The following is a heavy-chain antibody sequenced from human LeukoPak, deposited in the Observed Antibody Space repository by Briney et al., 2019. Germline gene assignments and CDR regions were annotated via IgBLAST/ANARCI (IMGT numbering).Heavy chain of an antibody. CDR2: IYPGDSDT. Sequence: PGESLKISCKGSGYSFTSYWIGWVRQMPGKGLEWMGIIYPGDSDTRYSPSFQGQVTISADKSINTAYLQWSSLRASDTAMYYCASRYCSGGTCYLNRGQGTLVTVSS. D-gene: IGHD2-15*01. CDR3: ASRYCSGGTCYLN. V-gene: IGHV5-51*01. J-gene: IGHJ4*02. CDR1: GYSFTSYW.